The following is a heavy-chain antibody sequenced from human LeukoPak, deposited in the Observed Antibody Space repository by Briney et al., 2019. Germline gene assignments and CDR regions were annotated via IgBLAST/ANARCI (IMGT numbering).Heavy chain of an antibody. CDR2: INPNSGST. CDR3: ARAAVTTGSTETFDP. V-gene: IGHV1-2*02. J-gene: IGHJ5*02. CDR1: GYTFIAYY. Sequence: ASVKVSCKASGYTFIAYYMHWVRQAPGQGLEWMGWINPNSGSTNYAQKFQGRVSLTRGTSINTAYMELSSLRSDDTAVYYCARAAVTTGSTETFDPWGQGTLVTVSS. D-gene: IGHD1-1*01.